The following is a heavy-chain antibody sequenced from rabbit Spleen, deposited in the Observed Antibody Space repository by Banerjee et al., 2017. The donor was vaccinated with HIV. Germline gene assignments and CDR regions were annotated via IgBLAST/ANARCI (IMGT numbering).Heavy chain of an antibody. D-gene: IGHD4-1*01. CDR2: ICAGISDST. Sequence: QEQLEESGGGLVKPGGTLTLTCKASGIDFSTYSYMCWVRQAPGKGLEWIACICAGISDSTYYASWAKGRFTISETSSTTVTLQMTSLTAADTATYFCARDGSGWGANFNLWGPGTLVTVS. CDR3: ARDGSGWGANFNL. CDR1: GIDFSTYSY. J-gene: IGHJ4*01. V-gene: IGHV1S45*01.